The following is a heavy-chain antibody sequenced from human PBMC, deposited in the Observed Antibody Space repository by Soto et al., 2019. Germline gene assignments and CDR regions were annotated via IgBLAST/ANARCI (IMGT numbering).Heavy chain of an antibody. CDR3: ASEAGRYRGGGSCPVDS. D-gene: IGHD2-15*01. J-gene: IGHJ4*02. CDR1: GGSITSSSYY. CDR2: IYYSGNT. V-gene: IGHV4-39*01. Sequence: QLQLQESGPGLVKPSETLSLTCTVSGGSITSSSYYWGWIRQPPGKGLEWIGSIYYSGNTYYTPSHKRLLTMPVYRSNHQFSLKLGSVPAAATALYDSASEAGRYRGGGSCPVDSWGQGPLVTVSS.